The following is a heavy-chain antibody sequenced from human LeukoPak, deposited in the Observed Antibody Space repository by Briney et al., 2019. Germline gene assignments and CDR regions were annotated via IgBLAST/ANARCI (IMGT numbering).Heavy chain of an antibody. J-gene: IGHJ4*02. Sequence: SETLSLTCTVSGGSISSSFYYWGWIRQPPGKGLEWIGSIYYSGSTYYNPSLKSRVTISVDTSKNQFSLKLSSVTAADTAVYYCARRAASHYGSGSYYNYWGQGTLVTVSS. D-gene: IGHD3-10*01. CDR3: ARRAASHYGSGSYYNY. V-gene: IGHV4-39*01. CDR2: IYYSGST. CDR1: GGSISSSFYY.